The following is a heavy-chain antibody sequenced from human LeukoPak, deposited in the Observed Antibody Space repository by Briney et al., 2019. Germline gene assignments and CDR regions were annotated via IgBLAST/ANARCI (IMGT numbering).Heavy chain of an antibody. J-gene: IGHJ4*02. CDR2: IIPIFGTA. V-gene: IGHV1-69*06. Sequence: GASVKVSCKASGYTFTSYGISWVRQAPGQGLEWMGGIIPIFGTANYAQKFQGRVTITADKSTSTAYMELSSLRSEDTAVYYCARDPSGIAVAGEYYFDYWGQGTLVTVSS. CDR1: GYTFTSYG. CDR3: ARDPSGIAVAGEYYFDY. D-gene: IGHD6-19*01.